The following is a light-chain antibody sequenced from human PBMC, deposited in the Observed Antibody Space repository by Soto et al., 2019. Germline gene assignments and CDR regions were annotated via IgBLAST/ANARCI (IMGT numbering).Light chain of an antibody. V-gene: IGKV3-15*01. CDR1: QSVKSD. J-gene: IGKJ2*01. CDR3: HQYNNWPPYT. Sequence: EIVMTQSPATLSVSPGERVTLSCRASQSVKSDLAWYQQKPGQAPRLLVYSASTRATGIPARFSGSGSGTEFTLTISSLQSEDFAVYYCHQYNNWPPYTFGQGTKLEIK. CDR2: SAS.